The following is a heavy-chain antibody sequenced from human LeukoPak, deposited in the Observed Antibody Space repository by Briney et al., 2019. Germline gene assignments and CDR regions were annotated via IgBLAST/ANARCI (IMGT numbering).Heavy chain of an antibody. V-gene: IGHV4-4*07. J-gene: IGHJ4*02. Sequence: SETLSLTCTVSGGSISSYYWSWIRQPAGKGLEWIGRIYTSGSTNYNPSLKSRVTMSVDTSKNQFSLKLSSVTAADTAVYYCAREGLTTIFGVVHFDYWGQGTLVTVSS. CDR1: GGSISSYY. CDR3: AREGLTTIFGVVHFDY. CDR2: IYTSGST. D-gene: IGHD3-3*01.